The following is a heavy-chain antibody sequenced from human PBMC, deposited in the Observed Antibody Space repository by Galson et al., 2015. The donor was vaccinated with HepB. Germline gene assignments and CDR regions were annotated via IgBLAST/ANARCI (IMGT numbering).Heavy chain of an antibody. CDR3: AHRLRSGTYEDAFDV. V-gene: IGHV2-5*02. CDR2: IYWDDNK. D-gene: IGHD1-26*01. Sequence: PALVTPTQTLTLTCTFSEFSLNTNGVGVGWIRQPPGKALECLALIYWDDNKRYNPSLESRLSITRDTSKNHVVLTMTNMDPVDTATYFCAHRLRSGTYEDAFDVWGQGMKVTVSS. J-gene: IGHJ3*01. CDR1: EFSLNTNGVG.